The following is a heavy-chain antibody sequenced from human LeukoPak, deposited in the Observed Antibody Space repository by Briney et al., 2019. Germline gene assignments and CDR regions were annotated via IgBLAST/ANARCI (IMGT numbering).Heavy chain of an antibody. V-gene: IGHV3-30*18. D-gene: IGHD1-7*01. CDR1: GFTLSSYG. CDR3: AKGCSTGTTCYIIDY. Sequence: PGSSLRLSCAASGFTLSSYGMHWVRQAPGKGLEWVAVISNDGSNKNYAGSVKGRFTISRDNSKNTLYLQMSTLGAEDTALYYCAKGCSTGTTCYIIDYWGQGTLVTVSS. J-gene: IGHJ4*02. CDR2: ISNDGSNK.